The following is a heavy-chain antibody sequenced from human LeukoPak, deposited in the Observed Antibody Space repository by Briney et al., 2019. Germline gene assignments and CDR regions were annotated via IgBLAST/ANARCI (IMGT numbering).Heavy chain of an antibody. Sequence: SETLSLTCTVSSGSISSSSYYWGWIRQPPGKGLEWIGSIYYSGSTYYNPSLKSRVTISVDTSKNQFSLKLSSVTAADTAVYYCARVLTTVTPWGQGTLVTVSS. CDR2: IYYSGST. D-gene: IGHD4-17*01. CDR1: SGSISSSSYY. CDR3: ARVLTTVTP. V-gene: IGHV4-39*07. J-gene: IGHJ5*02.